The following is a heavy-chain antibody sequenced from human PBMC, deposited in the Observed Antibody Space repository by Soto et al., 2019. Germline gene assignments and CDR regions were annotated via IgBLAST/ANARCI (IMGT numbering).Heavy chain of an antibody. J-gene: IGHJ6*03. CDR2: TYYRSRWYN. D-gene: IGHD1-7*01. CDR1: GDSVSSNSAA. Sequence: SQTLSLTCAISGDSVSSNSAAWNWIRLSPSRGLEWLARTYYRSRWYNDYAVSVRSRITVNPDTSKNQFSLQLTSVTPEDTAVYYCAGTTSHQWYYMDGWGKRNTVPIS. CDR3: AGTTSHQWYYMDG. V-gene: IGHV6-1*01.